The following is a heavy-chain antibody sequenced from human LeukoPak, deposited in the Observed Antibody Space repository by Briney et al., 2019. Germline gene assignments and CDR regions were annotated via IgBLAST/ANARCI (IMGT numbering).Heavy chain of an antibody. CDR1: GFTFSSYG. J-gene: IGHJ4*02. CDR3: AKDGEEMATITHFDY. D-gene: IGHD5-24*01. V-gene: IGHV3-30*18. Sequence: GGSLRLSCAASGFTFSSYGMHWVRQAPGKGLEWVAVISYDGSNKYYADSVKGRFTISRDNSKNTLYLQMNSLRAEDTAVYYCAKDGEEMATITHFDYWGQGTLVTVSS. CDR2: ISYDGSNK.